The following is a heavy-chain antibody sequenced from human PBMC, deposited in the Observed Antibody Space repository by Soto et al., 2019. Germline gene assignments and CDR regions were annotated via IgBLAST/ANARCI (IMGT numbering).Heavy chain of an antibody. D-gene: IGHD5-18*01. CDR2: IYYSGST. V-gene: IGHV4-31*03. J-gene: IGHJ4*02. CDR3: AREGRTGYTFGLDY. Sequence: QVQLQESGPGLVKPSQTLSLTCTVSGGSISSGGYYWSWIRQHPGKGLEWIGYIYYSGSTYYNPSLKSRVTISVDTSKNQFSLKPNSVTAADTAVYYCAREGRTGYTFGLDYWGQGTLVTVSS. CDR1: GGSISSGGYY.